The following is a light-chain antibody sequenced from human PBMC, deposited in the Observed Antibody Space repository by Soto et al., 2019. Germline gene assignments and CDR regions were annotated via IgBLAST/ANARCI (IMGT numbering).Light chain of an antibody. CDR3: QQYGSSYT. CDR1: QSVSSSY. J-gene: IGKJ2*01. Sequence: EIVLTKSPGTLPLSPGERATLSCRASQSVSSSYLAWYQQKPGQAPRLLIYGASSRATGIPDRFSGSWSGTDFTLTSNRLEPEDFAVYYCQQYGSSYTFGQGTKLEIK. V-gene: IGKV3-20*01. CDR2: GAS.